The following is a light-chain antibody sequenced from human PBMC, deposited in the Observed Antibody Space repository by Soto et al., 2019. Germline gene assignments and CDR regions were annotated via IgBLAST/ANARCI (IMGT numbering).Light chain of an antibody. CDR1: QSVPRN. Sequence: IVLTHSPASLSLSPGERATLSCRASQSVPRNLAWYQQRPGQAPRLLIYDASSRATGIPDRFSGSGSGTDFILTISSLEPEDFAVYYCQQSSNWPPEITFGQGTRLEIK. CDR2: DAS. J-gene: IGKJ5*01. CDR3: QQSSNWPPEIT. V-gene: IGKV3-11*01.